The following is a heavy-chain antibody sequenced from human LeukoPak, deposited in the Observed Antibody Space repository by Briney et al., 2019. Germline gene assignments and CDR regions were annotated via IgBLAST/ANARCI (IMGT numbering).Heavy chain of an antibody. V-gene: IGHV4-59*08. J-gene: IGHJ4*02. CDR2: IYYSGST. CDR1: GGSISSYY. Sequence: SEPLSLTCTGSGGSISSYYWSWIRQPPGQGLEWIGYIYYSGSTNYNPSLKSRVTISVDTSKNQFSLKLSSVTAADTAVYYCARAGGSYVHTAATYFDYWGQGTLVTVSS. CDR3: ARAGGSYVHTAATYFDY. D-gene: IGHD1-26*01.